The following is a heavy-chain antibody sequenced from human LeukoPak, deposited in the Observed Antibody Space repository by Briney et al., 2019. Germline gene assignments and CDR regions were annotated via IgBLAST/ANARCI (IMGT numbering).Heavy chain of an antibody. CDR2: IYCSGST. J-gene: IGHJ3*02. Sequence: SETLSLTCTVSGGSISSSSYYWGWIRQPPGKGLEWIGSIYCSGSTYYNPSLKSRVTISVDTSKNQFSLKLSSVTAADTAVYYCARVEHDAFDIWGQGTMVTVSS. CDR1: GGSISSSSYY. CDR3: ARVEHDAFDI. V-gene: IGHV4-39*01. D-gene: IGHD1/OR15-1a*01.